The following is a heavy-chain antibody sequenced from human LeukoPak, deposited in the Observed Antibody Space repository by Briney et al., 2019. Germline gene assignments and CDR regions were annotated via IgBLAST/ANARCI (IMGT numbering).Heavy chain of an antibody. J-gene: IGHJ4*02. CDR1: GFTFSNYG. D-gene: IGHD6-19*01. CDR2: IWYDGSNK. Sequence: GGSLRLSCAASGFTFSNYGLHWVRKALGKGLEWVALIWYDGSNKFYADSVNGRFTISRDNSKNTLYLHMNSLRAEDTAVYYCARWRAGIAVAVDYWGQGTLVTVSS. V-gene: IGHV3-33*01. CDR3: ARWRAGIAVAVDY.